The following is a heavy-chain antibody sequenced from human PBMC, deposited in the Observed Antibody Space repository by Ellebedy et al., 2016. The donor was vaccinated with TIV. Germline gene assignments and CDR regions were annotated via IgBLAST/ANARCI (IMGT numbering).Heavy chain of an antibody. CDR2: IYTSGST. CDR3: ARSRHYHYYDSSGEDDAFDI. CDR1: GGSISSYY. Sequence: MPSETLSLTCTVSGGSISSYYWSWIRQPAGKGLEWIGRIYTSGSTNYNPSLKSRVTMSVDTSKNQFSLKLSSVTAADTAVYYCARSRHYHYYDSSGEDDAFDIWGQGTMVTVSS. D-gene: IGHD3-22*01. J-gene: IGHJ3*02. V-gene: IGHV4-4*07.